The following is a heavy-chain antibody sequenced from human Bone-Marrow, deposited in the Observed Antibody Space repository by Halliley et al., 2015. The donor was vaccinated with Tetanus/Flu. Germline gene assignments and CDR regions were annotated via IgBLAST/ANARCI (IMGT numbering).Heavy chain of an antibody. J-gene: IGHJ1*01. Sequence: TLSLTCAVSGGSITRGGFYWSWIRQPPGKGLEYVGYISNGGSTYYKPSLKSRLTISVDTSENQVSLKLNSVTAADTAVYYCARVAGDYGDIYFQHWGQGTLVTVSS. D-gene: IGHD4-17*01. CDR2: ISNGGST. CDR3: ARVAGDYGDIYFQH. CDR1: GGSITRGGFY. V-gene: IGHV4-30-4*01.